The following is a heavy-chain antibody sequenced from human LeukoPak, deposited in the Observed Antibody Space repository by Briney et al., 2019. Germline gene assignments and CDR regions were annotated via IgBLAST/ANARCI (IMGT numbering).Heavy chain of an antibody. D-gene: IGHD1-26*01. CDR2: TSYSEGT. Sequence: PSETLSLTCTVSGGSVCRGGYYWTWIRQHPGKGLEWIGFTSYSEGTYYNPSLMSRITISVDISQNQFSLKMRDVTAADTAVYFCATADWESFYFDSWGQGALVAVSS. CDR1: GGSVCRGGYY. J-gene: IGHJ4*02. CDR3: ATADWESFYFDS. V-gene: IGHV4-31*03.